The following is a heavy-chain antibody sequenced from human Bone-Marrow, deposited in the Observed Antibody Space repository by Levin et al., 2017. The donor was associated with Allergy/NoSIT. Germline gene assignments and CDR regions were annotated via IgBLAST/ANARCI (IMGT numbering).Heavy chain of an antibody. CDR2: ISGSGGST. D-gene: IGHD3-3*01. CDR3: AKSLETYYDFWSGVNWFDP. V-gene: IGHV3-23*01. Sequence: ETLSLTCAASGFTFSSYAMSWVRQAPGKGLEWVSAISGSGGSTYYADSVKGRFTISRDNSKNTLYLQMNSLRAEDTAVYYCAKSLETYYDFWSGVNWFDPWGQGTLVTVSS. CDR1: GFTFSSYA. J-gene: IGHJ5*02.